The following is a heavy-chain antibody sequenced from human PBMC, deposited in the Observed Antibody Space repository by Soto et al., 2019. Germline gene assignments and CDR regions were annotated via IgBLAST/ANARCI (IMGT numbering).Heavy chain of an antibody. V-gene: IGHV3-23*01. CDR2: IGESGGST. CDR1: GFTFSSYA. J-gene: IGHJ4*02. D-gene: IGHD3-9*01. Sequence: GGSLRLSCAASGFTFSSYAMSWVRQAPGKGLEWVSEIGESGGSTYYADSVKGRFTISRDNSKNTLYLQMNSLRAEDTAVYYCAKDRLSYYDILTGFYDFWGQGALVTVSS. CDR3: AKDRLSYYDILTGFYDF.